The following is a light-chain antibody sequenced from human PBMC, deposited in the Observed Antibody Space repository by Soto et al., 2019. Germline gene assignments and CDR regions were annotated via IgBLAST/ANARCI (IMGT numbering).Light chain of an antibody. J-gene: IGLJ2*01. CDR1: SSDVGSYNL. Sequence: QSVLTQPASVSGSPGQSITISCTGTSSDVGSYNLVSWYQQHPGKAPKLMIYEGSKRPSGVSNRFSGSKSRNTASLTISGLQAEDEADYYCCSYAGLPVVFGEGTKLTVL. CDR2: EGS. V-gene: IGLV2-23*01. CDR3: CSYAGLPVV.